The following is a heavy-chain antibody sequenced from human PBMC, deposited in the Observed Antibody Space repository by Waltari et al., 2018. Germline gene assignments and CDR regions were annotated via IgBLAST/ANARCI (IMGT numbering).Heavy chain of an antibody. V-gene: IGHV4-4*02. D-gene: IGHD2-2*01. J-gene: IGHJ4*02. CDR2: VHHSGKT. CDR3: AGDRAIGLFFDY. Sequence: QVQLPESGQGLVKPSGTLSLTCAVSGDSISGNYWWSWVRQSPETGLEWIGQVHHSGKTHYNPSLQSRVAISVDKPKNQFSLNLNSVTAADTAIYYCAGDRAIGLFFDYWGRGTLVTVSS. CDR1: GDSISGNYW.